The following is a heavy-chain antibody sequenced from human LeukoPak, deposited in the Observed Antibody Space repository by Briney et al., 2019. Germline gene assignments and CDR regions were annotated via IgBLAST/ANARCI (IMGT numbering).Heavy chain of an antibody. D-gene: IGHD3-22*01. V-gene: IGHV3-11*01. J-gene: IGHJ3*02. Sequence: GGSLRLSCAASGFTFSDYYMSWIRQAPGKGLEWVSYISSSGNIIYYADSVKGRFTISRDNAKNSLYLQMNSLRAEDTAVYYCARESGAKTYYYDSSGYYGDAFDIWGQGTMVTVSS. CDR2: ISSSGNII. CDR1: GFTFSDYY. CDR3: ARESGAKTYYYDSSGYYGDAFDI.